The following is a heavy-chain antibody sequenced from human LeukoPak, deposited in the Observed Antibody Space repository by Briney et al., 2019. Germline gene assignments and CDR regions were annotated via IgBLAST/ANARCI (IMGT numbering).Heavy chain of an antibody. CDR2: INHSGST. D-gene: IGHD3-10*01. CDR3: ARDRGVGEGPDYYGSGSYVAFDI. Sequence: PSETLSLTCAVYGGSFSGYYWSWIRQPPGKGLEWIGEINHSGSTKYNPSLKSRVTISVDTYNNQSSQKLSSVTAADTAVYYRARDRGVGEGPDYYGSGSYVAFDIWGQGTMVTVSS. J-gene: IGHJ3*02. CDR1: GGSFSGYY. V-gene: IGHV4-34*01.